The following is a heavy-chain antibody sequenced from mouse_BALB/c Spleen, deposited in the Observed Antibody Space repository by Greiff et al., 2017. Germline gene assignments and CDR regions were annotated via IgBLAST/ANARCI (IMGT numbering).Heavy chain of an antibody. Sequence: EVKLVESGGGLVKPGGSLKLSCAASGFTFSDYYMYWVRQTPEKRLEWVATISDGGSYTYYPDSVKGRFTISRDNAKNNLYLQMSSLKSEDTAMYYCARDQDDYDGVVAYWGQGTLVTVSA. J-gene: IGHJ3*01. V-gene: IGHV5-4*02. D-gene: IGHD2-4*01. CDR3: ARDQDDYDGVVAY. CDR2: ISDGGSYT. CDR1: GFTFSDYY.